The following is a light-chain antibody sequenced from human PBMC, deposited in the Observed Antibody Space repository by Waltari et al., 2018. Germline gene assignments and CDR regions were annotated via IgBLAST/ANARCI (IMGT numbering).Light chain of an antibody. V-gene: IGKV4-1*01. J-gene: IGKJ1*01. CDR3: QQYYNIPWT. CDR1: QSVLYSSSNKNY. Sequence: DIVMTQSPDSLAVSLGERATINCKSSQSVLYSSSNKNYLAWYQQKPGKPPKLLIYWASTRESGVPDRFSGSGSGTDFTLTISSLQAEDVAVYYCQQYYNIPWTFGQGTKVEIK. CDR2: WAS.